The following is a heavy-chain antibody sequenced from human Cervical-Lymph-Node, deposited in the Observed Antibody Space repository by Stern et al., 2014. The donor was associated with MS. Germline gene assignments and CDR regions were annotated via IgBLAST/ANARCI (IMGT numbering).Heavy chain of an antibody. CDR3: SGSNWYFFDY. V-gene: IGHV3-74*01. CDR1: GFTFDSYS. D-gene: IGHD6-13*01. J-gene: IGHJ4*02. Sequence: EVQLVESGGGLVQPGGSLRLSCAASGFTFDSYSMHWVRQVPGKGLVWVSRINTDGSNPRYADSVKGRFTISRDNAKNMLYLEMNSLRAEDTAVYYCSGSNWYFFDYWGQGTLVTVSS. CDR2: INTDGSNP.